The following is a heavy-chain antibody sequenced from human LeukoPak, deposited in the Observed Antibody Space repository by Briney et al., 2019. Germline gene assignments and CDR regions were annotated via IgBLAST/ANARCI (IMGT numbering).Heavy chain of an antibody. CDR1: GGTFSSYA. CDR3: AGEEGIAAAAAIYYYGMDV. V-gene: IGHV1-69*04. D-gene: IGHD6-13*01. Sequence: GSSVKVSCTASGGTFSSYAISWVRQAPGQGLEWMGRIIPILGIANYTQKFQGGVTITADKSTSTAYMELSSLRSEDTAVYYCAGEEGIAAAAAIYYYGMDVWGQGTTVTVSS. CDR2: IIPILGIA. J-gene: IGHJ6*02.